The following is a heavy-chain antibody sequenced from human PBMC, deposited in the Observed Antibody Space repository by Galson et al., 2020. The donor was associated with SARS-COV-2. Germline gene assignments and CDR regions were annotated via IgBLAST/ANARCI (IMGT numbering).Heavy chain of an antibody. CDR3: ARGHRGVVPSPVLGLGPYYSSYDMDV. V-gene: IGHV4-34*01. CDR2: INFGGNT. J-gene: IGHJ6*03. D-gene: IGHD3-10*01. CDR1: GGSFSGYS. Sequence: SETLSLTCAVYGGSFSGYSWTWIRQPPGKGLEWIGEINFGGNTNYSPSLRSRVTVSVDTSKNQFSLNLRSVTAADTALYYCARGHRGVVPSPVLGLGPYYSSYDMDVWGKGTTVTVSS.